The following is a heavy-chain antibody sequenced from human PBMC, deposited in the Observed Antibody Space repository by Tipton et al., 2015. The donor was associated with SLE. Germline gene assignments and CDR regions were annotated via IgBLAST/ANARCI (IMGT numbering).Heavy chain of an antibody. Sequence: QSGAEVKKPGSSVKVSCKASGGTFSSYAISWVRQAPGQGLEWMGGIIPIFGTANYAQKFQGRVTITTDESTSTAYMELRSLRSDDTAVYYCARDKEDCSGGSCSPDAFDIWGQGTMVTVSS. CDR3: ARDKEDCSGGSCSPDAFDI. CDR1: GGTFSSYA. V-gene: IGHV1-69*05. D-gene: IGHD2-15*01. CDR2: IIPIFGTA. J-gene: IGHJ3*02.